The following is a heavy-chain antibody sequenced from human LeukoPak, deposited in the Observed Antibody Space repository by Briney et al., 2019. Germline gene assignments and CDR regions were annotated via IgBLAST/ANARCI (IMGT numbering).Heavy chain of an antibody. J-gene: IGHJ4*02. Sequence: SETLSLTCTVSGGSISSYYWSWIRQPPGKGLEWIGYIYYSGSTNYNPSLKSRVTISVDTSKNQFSLKLSSVTAADTAVYYCARRPRIQLWLRLDYWGQGTLVTVSS. CDR3: ARRPRIQLWLRLDY. CDR2: IYYSGST. V-gene: IGHV4-59*12. CDR1: GGSISSYY. D-gene: IGHD5-18*01.